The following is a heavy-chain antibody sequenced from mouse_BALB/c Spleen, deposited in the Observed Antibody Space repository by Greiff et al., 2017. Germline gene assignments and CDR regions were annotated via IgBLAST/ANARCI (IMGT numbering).Heavy chain of an antibody. D-gene: IGHD2-2*01. Sequence: QVQLKQSAAELASPGASVKMSCKASGYTFTSYTMHWVKQRPGQGLEWIGYINPSSGYTEYNQKFKDKTTLTADKSSSTAYMQLSSLTSEDSAVYYCARSGLWFFPLDYWGQGTSVTVSS. V-gene: IGHV1-4*02. CDR1: GYTFTSYT. J-gene: IGHJ4*01. CDR2: INPSSGYT. CDR3: ARSGLWFFPLDY.